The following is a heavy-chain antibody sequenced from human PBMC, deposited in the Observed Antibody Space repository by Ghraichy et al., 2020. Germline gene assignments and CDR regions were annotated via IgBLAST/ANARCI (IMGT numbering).Heavy chain of an antibody. CDR2: MFHGGQN. V-gene: IGHV4-4*02. D-gene: IGHD2-2*03. Sequence: SETLSLTCVISGDSVTTNNWWTWFRQAPGKGLEWLGEMFHGGQNKKSPSVRSRLIMSVDKSNNHFSLKLTSATAADTAVYYCARTAYTVGYGYDVWVQGMLVTVSS. CDR3: ARTAYTVGYGYDV. J-gene: IGHJ4*02. CDR1: GDSVTTNNW.